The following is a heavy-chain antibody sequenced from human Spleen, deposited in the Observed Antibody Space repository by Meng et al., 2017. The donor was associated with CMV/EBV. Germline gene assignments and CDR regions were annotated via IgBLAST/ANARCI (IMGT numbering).Heavy chain of an antibody. CDR2: ISGSGSSI. CDR3: AKDAGSYFDY. CDR1: GFTFSSYA. V-gene: IGHV3-23*01. D-gene: IGHD1-26*01. Sequence: GGSLRLSCAASGFTFSSYAMSWVRQAPGKGLEWVSGISGSGSSISYADSVRGRFTISRDNSKNTLYLQMNSPRVEDTAVYYCAKDAGSYFDYWGQGTTVTVSS. J-gene: IGHJ4*03.